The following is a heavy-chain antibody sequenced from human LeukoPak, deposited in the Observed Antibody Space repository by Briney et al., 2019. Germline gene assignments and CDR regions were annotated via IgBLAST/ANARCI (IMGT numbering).Heavy chain of an antibody. D-gene: IGHD6-6*01. CDR3: ARVPYSSSSFDYYYYGMDV. Sequence: GGSLRLSCVASGFTFSSYWMSWVRQAPGKGLEWVANIKQDGSEKYYVDSVKGRFTISRDNAKNSLYLQMNSLRAEDTAVYYCARVPYSSSSFDYYYYGMDVWGQGTTVTVSS. V-gene: IGHV3-7*01. CDR1: GFTFSSYW. CDR2: IKQDGSEK. J-gene: IGHJ6*02.